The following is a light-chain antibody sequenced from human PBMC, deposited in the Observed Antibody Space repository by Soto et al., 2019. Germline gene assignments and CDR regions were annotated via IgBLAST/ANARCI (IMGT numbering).Light chain of an antibody. Sequence: QSVLTQPPSASGSPGQSVTISCTGTNSDVGGYKYVSWYQQYPGKAPKLIIYEVNERPSGVPDRFSGSKSGNTASLTVSGLKTADEADYYCRSYAGSKWNVFVTGTKLTVL. CDR1: NSDVGGYKY. J-gene: IGLJ1*01. CDR2: EVN. V-gene: IGLV2-8*01. CDR3: RSYAGSKWNV.